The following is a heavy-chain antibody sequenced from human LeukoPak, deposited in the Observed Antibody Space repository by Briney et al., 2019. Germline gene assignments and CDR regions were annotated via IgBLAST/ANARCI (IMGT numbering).Heavy chain of an antibody. D-gene: IGHD5-12*01. CDR1: GFTFSNAW. J-gene: IGHJ1*01. V-gene: IGHV3-15*04. CDR3: TTDQSVRDRSGYESSSN. CDR2: IENTPSGGTP. Sequence: GGSLRLSCVGSGFTFSNAWMSWVRQAPGKGLEGVCHIENTPSGGTPDCAAPVKGRFTISRDDSRNTLFLQLNSLKTEDTAVYYCTTDQSVRDRSGYESSSNWGQGTLVTVSS.